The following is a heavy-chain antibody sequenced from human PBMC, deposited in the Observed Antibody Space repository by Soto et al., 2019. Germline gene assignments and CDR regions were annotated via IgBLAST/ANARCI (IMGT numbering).Heavy chain of an antibody. Sequence: RSLTCTVSGGSISSGDYYWSWIRQPPGKGLEWIGYIYYSGSTYYNPSLKSRVTISVDTSKNQFSLKLSSVTAADTAVYYCARVYCSGNSCYSVVWFDPWGQGTLVTVSS. CDR1: GGSISSGDYY. V-gene: IGHV4-30-4*01. CDR3: ARVYCSGNSCYSVVWFDP. D-gene: IGHD2-15*01. J-gene: IGHJ5*02. CDR2: IYYSGST.